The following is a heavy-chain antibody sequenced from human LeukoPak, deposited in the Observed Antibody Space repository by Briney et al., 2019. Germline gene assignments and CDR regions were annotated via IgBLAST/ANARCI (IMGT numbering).Heavy chain of an antibody. Sequence: SETLSLTCAVSGGSISSGGYSWSWIRQPPGKGLEWIRYIYYSGSTNYNPSLKSRVTISVDTSKNQFSLKLSSVTAADTAVYYCARGGDIVVVPAATPFDYWGQGTLVTVSS. CDR1: GGSISSGGYS. J-gene: IGHJ4*02. V-gene: IGHV4-61*08. CDR3: ARGGDIVVVPAATPFDY. CDR2: IYYSGST. D-gene: IGHD2-2*01.